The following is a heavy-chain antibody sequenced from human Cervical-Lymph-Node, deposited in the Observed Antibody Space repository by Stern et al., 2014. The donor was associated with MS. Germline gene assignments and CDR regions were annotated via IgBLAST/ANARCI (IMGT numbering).Heavy chain of an antibody. Sequence: VQLLQSGGGVDQPGRSLRLSCAASGFTFSNYGMHWVRQAPGKGLEWLAVIWYDGNKKYYADSVKGRFTISRDNSKNTLFLQMSSLTAEDTALYYCARGNWNYEGMGYWGQGTLVTVSS. CDR1: GFTFSNYG. D-gene: IGHD1-7*01. J-gene: IGHJ4*02. V-gene: IGHV3-33*01. CDR2: IWYDGNKK. CDR3: ARGNWNYEGMGY.